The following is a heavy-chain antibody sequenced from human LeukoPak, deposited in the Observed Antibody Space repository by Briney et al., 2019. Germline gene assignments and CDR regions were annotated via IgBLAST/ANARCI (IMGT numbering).Heavy chain of an antibody. J-gene: IGHJ6*03. V-gene: IGHV3-53*01. CDR1: GFSVSSIY. Sequence: GGSLRLSCAASGFSVSSIYMNWVRQAPGKGLEWVSVIYSDGTTYYADSVKGRFTISRDNAKNSLYLQMNSLRAEDTAVYYCARASYCSSTSCYPYYYYYMDVWGKGTTVTVSS. CDR3: ARASYCSSTSCYPYYYYYMDV. D-gene: IGHD2-2*01. CDR2: IYSDGTT.